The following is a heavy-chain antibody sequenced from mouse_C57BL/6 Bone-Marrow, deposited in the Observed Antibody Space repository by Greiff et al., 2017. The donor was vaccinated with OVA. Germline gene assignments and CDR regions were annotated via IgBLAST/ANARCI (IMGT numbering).Heavy chain of an antibody. Sequence: VQLQQPGAELVMPGASVKLSCKASGYTFTSYWMHWVKQRPGQGLEWIGEIDPSDSYTNYNQKFKGKSTLTVDKSSSTAYMQLSSLTSEDSAVYYCARSFHYYGSSYPYYFDYRGQGTTLTVSS. CDR2: IDPSDSYT. V-gene: IGHV1-69*01. CDR3: ARSFHYYGSSYPYYFDY. CDR1: GYTFTSYW. D-gene: IGHD1-1*01. J-gene: IGHJ2*01.